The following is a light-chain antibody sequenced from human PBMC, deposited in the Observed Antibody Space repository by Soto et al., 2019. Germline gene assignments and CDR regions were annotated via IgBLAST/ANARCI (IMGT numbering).Light chain of an antibody. J-gene: IGKJ4*01. CDR1: QSVDSY. Sequence: EIVLTQSPATLSLSPGERATLSCRASQSVDSYLAWYQQKPGQAPRLLIFDASNRATGIPARFSGSGSGTDFTLTISSLEPEGFAVYYCQQRSDRLTFGGGTKVEIK. V-gene: IGKV3-11*01. CDR3: QQRSDRLT. CDR2: DAS.